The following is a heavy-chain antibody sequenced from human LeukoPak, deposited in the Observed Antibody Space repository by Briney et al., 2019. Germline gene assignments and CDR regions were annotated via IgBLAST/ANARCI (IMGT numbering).Heavy chain of an antibody. V-gene: IGHV4-34*01. J-gene: IGHJ4*02. CDR3: AREGWLQPHFDY. CDR1: GGSFSGYY. Sequence: PSETLSLTCAVYGGSFSGYYWSWIRQPPGKGLEWIGEINHSGSTNYNPSLKSRVTISVDTSKNQFSLKLSSVTAADTAVYYCAREGWLQPHFDYWGQGTLVTVSS. CDR2: INHSGST. D-gene: IGHD5-24*01.